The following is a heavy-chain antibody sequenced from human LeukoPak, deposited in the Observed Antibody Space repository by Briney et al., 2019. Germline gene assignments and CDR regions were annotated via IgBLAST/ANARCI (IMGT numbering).Heavy chain of an antibody. V-gene: IGHV3-48*01. CDR3: ASDSGRYGYYMDV. D-gene: IGHD1-26*01. J-gene: IGHJ6*04. Sequence: SGGSLRLSCAASGFTFSSNRMNWVRQAPGKGMEWVAEISGNRDNINYGDSVRGRFTISRDNAKNSVYLQMNSLRVEDTAVYYCASDSGRYGYYMDVWGKGTTVTVSS. CDR1: GFTFSSNR. CDR2: ISGNRDNI.